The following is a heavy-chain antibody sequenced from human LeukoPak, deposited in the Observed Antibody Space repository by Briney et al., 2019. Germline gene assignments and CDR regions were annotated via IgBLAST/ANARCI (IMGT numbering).Heavy chain of an antibody. CDR2: IKQDGSEK. J-gene: IGHJ3*02. V-gene: IGHV3-7*01. D-gene: IGHD1-14*01. Sequence: GGSLRLSCAASGFTFSSYWMSWVRQAPGKGLEWVANIKQDGSEKYYVDSVKGRFTISRDNSKNTLYLQMNSLRAEDTAVYYCAKDRTNRYPPTAFDIWGQGTMVTVSS. CDR3: AKDRTNRYPPTAFDI. CDR1: GFTFSSYW.